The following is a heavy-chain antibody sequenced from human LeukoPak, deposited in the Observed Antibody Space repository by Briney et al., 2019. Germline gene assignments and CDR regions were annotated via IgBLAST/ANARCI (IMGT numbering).Heavy chain of an antibody. CDR2: IYYSGST. J-gene: IGHJ4*02. Sequence: PSETLSLTCTVSGGSISSSSYYWGWIRQPPGKGLEWIGSIYYSGSTYYNPSLKSRVTISVDTSRNQFSLKLSSVTAADTAVYYCARQDFDSSSSHGYWGQGTLVTVSS. V-gene: IGHV4-39*01. CDR3: ARQDFDSSSSHGY. D-gene: IGHD6-6*01. CDR1: GGSISSSSYY.